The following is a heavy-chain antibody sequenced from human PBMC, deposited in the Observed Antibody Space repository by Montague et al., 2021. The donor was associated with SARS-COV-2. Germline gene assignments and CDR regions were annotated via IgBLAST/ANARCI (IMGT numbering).Heavy chain of an antibody. D-gene: IGHD3-16*01. V-gene: IGHV3-33*01. CDR3: ARELIGALDYMDA. Sequence: SLRLSCAASGFTFSNYGMHWVRQAPGKGLEWVAVIWYDGSNKYYADSVKGRFTISRDNSKSTLYLQMNSLRSEDTAVYYCARELIGALDYMDAWGKGTTVTVSS. J-gene: IGHJ6*03. CDR2: IWYDGSNK. CDR1: GFTFSNYG.